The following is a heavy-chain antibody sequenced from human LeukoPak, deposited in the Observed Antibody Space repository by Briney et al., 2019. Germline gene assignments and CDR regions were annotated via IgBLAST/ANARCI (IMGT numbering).Heavy chain of an antibody. V-gene: IGHV3-15*01. Sequence: GGSLRLSCAASGFTFSNAWMSWVRQAPGKGLEWVGRIKSKTDGGTTDYAAPVKGRFTISRDDSKNTLYLQMNSLKTEDPAVYYCTTGRYYYDSSGYRDPDYWGQPTLVTVSS. D-gene: IGHD3-22*01. CDR3: TTGRYYYDSSGYRDPDY. J-gene: IGHJ4*02. CDR1: GFTFSNAW. CDR2: IKSKTDGGTT.